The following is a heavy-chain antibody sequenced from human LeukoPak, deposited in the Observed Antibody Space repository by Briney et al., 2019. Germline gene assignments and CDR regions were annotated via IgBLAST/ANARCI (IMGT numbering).Heavy chain of an antibody. CDR2: IYHSGST. CDR3: ARHRILLRGLDY. Sequence: SETLSLTCTVSGGSISSGGYYWSWIRQPPGKGLEWIGYIYHSGSTNYNPSLKSRVTISIDTSKKQFSLKLSSVTAADTAVYYCARHRILLRGLDYWGQGTLVTVSS. J-gene: IGHJ4*02. V-gene: IGHV4-61*08. D-gene: IGHD2/OR15-2a*01. CDR1: GGSISSGGYY.